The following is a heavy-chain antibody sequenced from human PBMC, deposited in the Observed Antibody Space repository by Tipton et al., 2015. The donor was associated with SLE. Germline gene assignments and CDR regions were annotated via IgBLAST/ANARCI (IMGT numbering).Heavy chain of an antibody. J-gene: IGHJ3*02. CDR3: ATPVPQRAFDI. CDR1: GGSFSGYY. Sequence: TLSLTCAVYGGSFSGYYWSWIRQPPGKGLEWIGEINHSGSTNYNPSLKSRVTISVDTSKNQFSLKLNSVTAADTAVYYCATPVPQRAFDIWGQGTMVTVSS. D-gene: IGHD4-17*01. V-gene: IGHV4-34*01. CDR2: INHSGST.